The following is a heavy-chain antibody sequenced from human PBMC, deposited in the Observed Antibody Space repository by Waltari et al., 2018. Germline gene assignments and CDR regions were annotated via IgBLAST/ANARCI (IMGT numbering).Heavy chain of an antibody. CDR3: ATEYYGSGSYYTY. J-gene: IGHJ4*02. Sequence: QVQLQESGPGLVKPSETLSLTCTVSGGSISSHYWSWIRQPPGKGLEWIGYIYYSGSTNYNPSLKSRVTISVDTSKNQFSLKLSSVTAADTAVYYCATEYYGSGSYYTYWGQGTLVTVSS. D-gene: IGHD3-10*01. V-gene: IGHV4-59*11. CDR2: IYYSGST. CDR1: GGSISSHY.